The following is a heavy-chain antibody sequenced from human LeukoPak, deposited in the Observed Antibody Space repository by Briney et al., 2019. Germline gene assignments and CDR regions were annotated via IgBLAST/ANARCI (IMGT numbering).Heavy chain of an antibody. CDR1: GGSISSSSYY. J-gene: IGHJ4*02. V-gene: IGHV4-39*07. CDR2: IYYSGST. CDR3: ARGGSPRAFDY. D-gene: IGHD1-26*01. Sequence: PSETLSLTCTVSGGSISSSSYYWGWIRQPPGKGLEWIGSIYYSGSTYYNPSLKSRVTISVDTSKDQFSLKLSSVTAADTAVYYCARGGSPRAFDYWGQGTLVTVSS.